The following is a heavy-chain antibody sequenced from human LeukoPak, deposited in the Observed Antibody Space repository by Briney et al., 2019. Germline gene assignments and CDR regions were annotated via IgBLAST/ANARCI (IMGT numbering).Heavy chain of an antibody. CDR3: ARDTPNYSSSWYPNWFDP. CDR2: IKQDGSEK. J-gene: IGHJ5*02. Sequence: GGSLRLSCAASGFTFGSYWMSWVRQAPGKGLEWVANIKQDGSEKYYVDSVKGRFTISRDNAKNSLHLQMNSLRAEDTAVYYCARDTPNYSSSWYPNWFDPWGQGTLVTVSS. V-gene: IGHV3-7*01. CDR1: GFTFGSYW. D-gene: IGHD6-13*01.